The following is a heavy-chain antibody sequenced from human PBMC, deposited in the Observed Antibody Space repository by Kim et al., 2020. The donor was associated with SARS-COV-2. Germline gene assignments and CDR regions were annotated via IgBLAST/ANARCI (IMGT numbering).Heavy chain of an antibody. CDR1: GGSISSSSYY. Sequence: SETLSLTCTVSGGSISSSSYYWGWIRQPPGKGLEWIGSIYYSGSTYYNLSLKSRVTISVDTSKNQFSLKLSSVTAADTAVYYCAIWEDTVTDYYFDYWGQGTLVTVSS. J-gene: IGHJ4*02. D-gene: IGHD4-17*01. V-gene: IGHV4-39*01. CDR3: AIWEDTVTDYYFDY. CDR2: IYYSGST.